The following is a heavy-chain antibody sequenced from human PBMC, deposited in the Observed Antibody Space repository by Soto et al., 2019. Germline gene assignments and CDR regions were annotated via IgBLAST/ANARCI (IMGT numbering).Heavy chain of an antibody. CDR2: ISPIFGTA. CDR1: GGTFSSYA. CDR3: ARGVASYRDGMDV. V-gene: IGHV1-69*01. Sequence: QVQLVQSGAEVKKPGSSVKVSCKASGGTFSSYAISWVLQAPGQGLEWMGGISPIFGTANYAQKLQGRVTITADESTSTAYMELISLRSEDTAVYYCARGVASYRDGMDVWGQGTTVTVSS. D-gene: IGHD2-15*01. J-gene: IGHJ6*02.